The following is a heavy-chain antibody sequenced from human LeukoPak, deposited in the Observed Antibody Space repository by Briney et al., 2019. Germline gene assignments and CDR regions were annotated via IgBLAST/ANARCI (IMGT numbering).Heavy chain of an antibody. V-gene: IGHV3-48*03. D-gene: IGHD1-14*01. Sequence: GGSLRLSCSASGFTFSSFEMDWVRQAPGKGLEWISYMSSRDNTIYYADSVKGRFTISRDNAKNSLYLQMNSLRAEDTAVYYCARVGPWVNPDYYYYYMDVWGKGTTVTVSS. CDR3: ARVGPWVNPDYYYYYMDV. J-gene: IGHJ6*03. CDR2: MSSRDNTI. CDR1: GFTFSSFE.